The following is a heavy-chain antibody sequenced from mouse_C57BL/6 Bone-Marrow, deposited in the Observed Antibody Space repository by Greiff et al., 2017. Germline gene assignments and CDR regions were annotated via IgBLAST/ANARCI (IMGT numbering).Heavy chain of an antibody. CDR3: ASLGFDY. Sequence: EVKLVESGGGLVKPGGSLKLSCAASGFTFSSYAMSWVRQTPEKRLEWVATISDGGSYTYYPDNVKGRFTISRDNAKNNLYLQMSHLKSEDTAMYYCASLGFDYWGQGTTLTVSS. V-gene: IGHV5-4*03. J-gene: IGHJ2*01. D-gene: IGHD4-1*01. CDR1: GFTFSSYA. CDR2: ISDGGSYT.